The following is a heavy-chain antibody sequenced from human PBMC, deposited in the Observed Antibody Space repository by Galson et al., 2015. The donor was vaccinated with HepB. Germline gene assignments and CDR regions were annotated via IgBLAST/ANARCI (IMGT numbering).Heavy chain of an antibody. J-gene: IGHJ6*03. CDR3: ATANRSNQYYYYYYMDV. Sequence: SVKVSCKVSGYTLTELSMHWVRQAPGKGLEWMGGFDPEDGETIYAQKFQGRVTMTEDTSTDTAYMELSSLRSEDTAVYYCATANRSNQYYYYYYMDVWGKGTTVTVSS. CDR2: FDPEDGET. V-gene: IGHV1-24*01. CDR1: GYTLTELS. D-gene: IGHD2-2*01.